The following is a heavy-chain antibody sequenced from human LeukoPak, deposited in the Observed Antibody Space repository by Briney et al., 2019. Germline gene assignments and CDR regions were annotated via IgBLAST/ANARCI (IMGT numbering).Heavy chain of an antibody. Sequence: SGGSLRLSCAASGFTFDDYAMHWVRQAPGKGLEWVSGISWNSGSIGYADSVKGRFTISRDNAKNSLYLQMSSLRTEDTAVYYCARGDPTHSDPDYWGQGTLVTVSS. V-gene: IGHV3-9*01. J-gene: IGHJ4*02. CDR2: ISWNSGSI. D-gene: IGHD2-15*01. CDR1: GFTFDDYA. CDR3: ARGDPTHSDPDY.